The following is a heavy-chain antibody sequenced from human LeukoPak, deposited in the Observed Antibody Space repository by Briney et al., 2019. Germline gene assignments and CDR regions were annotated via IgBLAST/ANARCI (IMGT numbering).Heavy chain of an antibody. Sequence: ASVKVSCKASGYTFTSYDINWVRQATGQGLEWMGWMNPNSGNTGYAQKFQGRVTMTRDTSISTAYMELSSLRSEDTAVYYCATSEMATITLSYWGQGTLVTVSS. V-gene: IGHV1-8*01. J-gene: IGHJ4*02. CDR3: ATSEMATITLSY. CDR1: GYTFTSYD. CDR2: MNPNSGNT. D-gene: IGHD5-24*01.